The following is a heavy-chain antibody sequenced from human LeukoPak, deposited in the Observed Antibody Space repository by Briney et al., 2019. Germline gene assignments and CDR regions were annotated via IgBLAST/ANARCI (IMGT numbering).Heavy chain of an antibody. D-gene: IGHD4-17*01. J-gene: IGHJ5*02. CDR2: IYPGDSDT. CDR3: ARRLTVTRSLGWFDP. V-gene: IGHV5-51*01. Sequence: GESLKISCKGSAYSSSSNWIACVRQMPGKGLEWMGIIYPGDSDTRYSPSFQGQVTFSVDKSINTAYLQWSSLKASDTAIYYCARRLTVTRSLGWFDPGAREPWSPSPQ. CDR1: AYSSSSNW.